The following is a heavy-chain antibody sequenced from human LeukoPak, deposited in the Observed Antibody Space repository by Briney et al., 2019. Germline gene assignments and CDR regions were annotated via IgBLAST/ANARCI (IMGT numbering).Heavy chain of an antibody. CDR2: ISSSSSTI. CDR3: AKVDSGSYPAYFDY. CDR1: GFTFSSYS. J-gene: IGHJ4*02. D-gene: IGHD1-26*01. V-gene: IGHV3-48*01. Sequence: PGGSLRLSCAASGFTFSSYSMNWVRQAPGKGLEWVSYISSSSSTIYYADSVKGRFTISRDNSKNTLYLQMNSLRAEDTAVYYCAKVDSGSYPAYFDYWGQGTLVTVSS.